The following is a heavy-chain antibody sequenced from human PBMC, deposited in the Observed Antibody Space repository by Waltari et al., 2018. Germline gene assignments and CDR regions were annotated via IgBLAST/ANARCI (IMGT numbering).Heavy chain of an antibody. J-gene: IGHJ4*02. Sequence: QVQLVQSGAEVKKPGSSVKVSCKASGGTFSSYAISWVRQATGQGLEWMGGIIPIFGTANHAQKFQGRVTITADESTSTAYMELSSLRSEDTAVYYCARGGADYDFWSGYYYFDYWGQGTLVTVSS. CDR1: GGTFSSYA. D-gene: IGHD3-3*01. V-gene: IGHV1-69*01. CDR2: IIPIFGTA. CDR3: ARGGADYDFWSGYYYFDY.